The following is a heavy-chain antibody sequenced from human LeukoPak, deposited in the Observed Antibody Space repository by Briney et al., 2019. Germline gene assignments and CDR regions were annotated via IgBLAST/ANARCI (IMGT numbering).Heavy chain of an antibody. V-gene: IGHV3-66*01. J-gene: IGHJ4*02. Sequence: GGSLRLSCAASGFTVSNNYMSWVRQAPGKGLEWVSVIYSGGSTCYADSVKGRFTISRDNSKNTLYLQMNSLRAEDTAVYYCARILGYDSSGYYTGFFDYWGQGTLVTVSS. CDR1: GFTVSNNY. CDR3: ARILGYDSSGYYTGFFDY. D-gene: IGHD3-22*01. CDR2: IYSGGST.